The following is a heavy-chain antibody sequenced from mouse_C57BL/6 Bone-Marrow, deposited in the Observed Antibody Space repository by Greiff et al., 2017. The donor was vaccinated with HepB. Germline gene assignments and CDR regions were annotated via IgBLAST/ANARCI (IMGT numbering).Heavy chain of an antibody. CDR1: GFTFSSYA. CDR3: ARDDDGYYSRRVVDAMDY. Sequence: EVQGVESGGGLVKPGGSLKLSCAASGFTFSSYAMSWVRQTPEKRLEWVATISDGGSYTYYPDNVKGRFTISRDNAKNNLYLQMSHLKSEDTAMYYCARDDDGYYSRRVVDAMDYWGQGTSVTVSS. V-gene: IGHV5-4*01. CDR2: ISDGGSYT. J-gene: IGHJ4*01. D-gene: IGHD2-3*01.